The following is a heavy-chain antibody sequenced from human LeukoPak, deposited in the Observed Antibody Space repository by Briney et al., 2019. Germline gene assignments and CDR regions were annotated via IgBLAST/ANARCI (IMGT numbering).Heavy chain of an antibody. Sequence: ASVKVSCKASGYTFTGYYMHWVRQAPGQGLEWMGWINPNSGGTNYAQKFQGRVTMARDTSISTAYMELSRLGSDDTAVYYCARVGYCSSTSCYDWFDPWGQGTLVTVSS. V-gene: IGHV1-2*02. D-gene: IGHD2-2*01. CDR1: GYTFTGYY. CDR3: ARVGYCSSTSCYDWFDP. CDR2: INPNSGGT. J-gene: IGHJ5*02.